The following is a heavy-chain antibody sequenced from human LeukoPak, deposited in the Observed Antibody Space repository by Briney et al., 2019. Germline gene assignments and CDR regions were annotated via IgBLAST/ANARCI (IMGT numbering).Heavy chain of an antibody. CDR3: AKSGYSYGRGNY. Sequence: GGSLRLSRAASGFTFSSYAMSWVRQAPGKGLEWVSAISGSGGSTYYADSVKGRFTISRDNSKNTLYLQMNSLRAEDTAVYYCAKSGYSYGRGNYWGQGTLVTVSS. J-gene: IGHJ4*02. CDR1: GFTFSSYA. CDR2: ISGSGGST. D-gene: IGHD5-18*01. V-gene: IGHV3-23*01.